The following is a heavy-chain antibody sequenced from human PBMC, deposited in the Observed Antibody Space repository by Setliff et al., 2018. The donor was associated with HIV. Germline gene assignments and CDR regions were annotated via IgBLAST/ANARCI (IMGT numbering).Heavy chain of an antibody. Sequence: SETLSLTCTVSGGSINSTSYYWGWIRQPPGNGLEWIGSIYHTGSTYYKPSLKSRVTISVDTSKNQFSLKLSSVTAADTAVYYCARIDLMITFGGVQPPFDYWGQGTPVTVSS. J-gene: IGHJ4*02. CDR1: GGSINSTSYY. V-gene: IGHV4-39*01. CDR3: ARIDLMITFGGVQPPFDY. D-gene: IGHD3-16*01. CDR2: IYHTGST.